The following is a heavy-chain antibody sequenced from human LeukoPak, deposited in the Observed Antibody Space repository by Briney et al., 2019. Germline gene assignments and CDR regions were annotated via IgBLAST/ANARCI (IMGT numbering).Heavy chain of an antibody. Sequence: ASVKVSCKVSGYTLTELSMHWVRQAPGKGLEWMGGFDPEDGETIYAQKFQGRVTMTEDTSTDTAYMELGSLRSEDTAVYYCATGYYDFWSGYYTKDYWGQGTLVTVSS. CDR3: ATGYYDFWSGYYTKDY. J-gene: IGHJ4*02. CDR2: FDPEDGET. CDR1: GYTLTELS. V-gene: IGHV1-24*01. D-gene: IGHD3-3*01.